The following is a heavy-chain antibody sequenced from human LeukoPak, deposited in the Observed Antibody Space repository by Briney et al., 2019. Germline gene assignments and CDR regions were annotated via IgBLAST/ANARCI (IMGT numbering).Heavy chain of an antibody. D-gene: IGHD2-2*01. CDR3: ARDIAGHIVVVPAAFDY. J-gene: IGHJ4*02. Sequence: GASVKVSCMASGYTFTGYYMHWVRQAPGQGLEWMGWINPNSGGTNYAQKFQGRVTMTRDTSISTAYMELSRLRSDDTAVYYCARDIAGHIVVVPAAFDYWGQGTLVTVSS. CDR1: GYTFTGYY. V-gene: IGHV1-2*02. CDR2: INPNSGGT.